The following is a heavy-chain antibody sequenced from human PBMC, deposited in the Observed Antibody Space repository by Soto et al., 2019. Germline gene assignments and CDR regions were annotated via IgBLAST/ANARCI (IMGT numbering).Heavy chain of an antibody. J-gene: IGHJ3*02. D-gene: IGHD6-19*01. Sequence: QVPLVESGGGVVQPGRSLRLSCAASGFTFSSYAMHWVRQAPGKGLEWVAVISYDGSNKYYADSVKGRFTISRDNSKNTLYLQMNSLRAEDTAVYYCARGMAALTDDAFDIWGQGTMVTVSS. CDR3: ARGMAALTDDAFDI. CDR2: ISYDGSNK. V-gene: IGHV3-30-3*01. CDR1: GFTFSSYA.